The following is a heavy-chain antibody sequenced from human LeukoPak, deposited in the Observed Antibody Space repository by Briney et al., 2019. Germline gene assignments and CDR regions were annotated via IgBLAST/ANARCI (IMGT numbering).Heavy chain of an antibody. V-gene: IGHV3-7*03. CDR1: GFTFSSYW. J-gene: IGHJ4*02. CDR3: ATPLDYYDSSGYHQGGD. D-gene: IGHD3-22*01. Sequence: GSLRLSCAASGFTFSSYWMTWVRQAPGKGLEWVANIKEDGSKKNYVDSVKGRFTISRDNAKNSMYLQMNSLRAEDTAVYYCATPLDYYDSSGYHQGGDWGQGTLVTVSS. CDR2: IKEDGSKK.